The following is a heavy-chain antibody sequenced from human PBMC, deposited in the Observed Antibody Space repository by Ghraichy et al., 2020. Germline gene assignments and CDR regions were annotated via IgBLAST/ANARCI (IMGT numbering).Heavy chain of an antibody. CDR2: IDHSGRI. V-gene: IGHV4-34*01. Sequence: SETLSLTCAVYGGSFRDYYWTWIRQPPGKGLEYIGEIDHSGRIDHNPSLRSRVTMSVDTSRNHFSLKLSSVTATDTAVYYCARATLRDGMDVWGQGTTVILSS. CDR1: GGSFRDYY. CDR3: ARATLRDGMDV. J-gene: IGHJ6*02.